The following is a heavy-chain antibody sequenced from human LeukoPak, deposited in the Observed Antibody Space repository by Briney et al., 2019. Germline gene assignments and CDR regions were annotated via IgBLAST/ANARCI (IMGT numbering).Heavy chain of an antibody. V-gene: IGHV4-34*01. Sequence: SETLSLTCAVYGGSFSGYYWSWIRQPPGKGLEWIGEINHSGSTYYNPSLKSRVTISVDTSKNQFSLKLSSVTAADTAVYYCATLELYSSGWYWGQGTLVTVSS. D-gene: IGHD6-19*01. CDR2: INHSGST. CDR3: ATLELYSSGWY. CDR1: GGSFSGYY. J-gene: IGHJ4*02.